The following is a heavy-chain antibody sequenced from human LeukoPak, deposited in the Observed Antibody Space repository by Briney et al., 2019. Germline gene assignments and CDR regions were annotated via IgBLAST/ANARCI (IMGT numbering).Heavy chain of an antibody. CDR1: GGSISSYY. D-gene: IGHD5-24*01. CDR3: ARHIKDGNDAFDI. CDR2: IYYSGST. J-gene: IGHJ3*02. V-gene: IGHV4-59*08. Sequence: SETLSLTCTVSGGSISSYYWSWIRQPPGKGLEWIGYIYYSGSTNYNPSLKSRVTISVDTSKNQFSLKLSSVTAADTAVYYCARHIKDGNDAFDIWGQGTMVTASS.